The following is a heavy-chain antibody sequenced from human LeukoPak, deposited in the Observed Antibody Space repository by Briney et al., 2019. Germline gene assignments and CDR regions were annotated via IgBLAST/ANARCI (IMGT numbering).Heavy chain of an antibody. D-gene: IGHD2-15*01. Sequence: SETLSLTCTVSGGSISNYYWIWIRQPPGKGLQWIGHISYSGSINYNPSLKSRVTMSVDTSKNQISLKVTSVTAADTAVYYCARGHDGVVGWFAPWGRGTLVTVSS. CDR1: GGSISNYY. V-gene: IGHV4-59*01. J-gene: IGHJ5*02. CDR3: ARGHDGVVGWFAP. CDR2: ISYSGSI.